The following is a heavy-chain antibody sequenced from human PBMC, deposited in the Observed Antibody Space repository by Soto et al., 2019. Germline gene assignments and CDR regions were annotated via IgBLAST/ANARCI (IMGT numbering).Heavy chain of an antibody. CDR2: IKSKTDGRTT. J-gene: IGHJ3*02. V-gene: IGHV3-15*07. CDR3: TTGLLRPSRGGGAFEI. D-gene: IGHD3-10*01. Sequence: EVQLVESGGGLVKPGGSLRLSCAASGFTVSNAWMNWVRQAPGKGLEWVGRIKSKTDGRTTDYAAPAKGRFTIPRDPPNNTLYLQMSSLKTEDTALHYSTTGLLRPSRGGGAFEIWGQGTMVTVSS. CDR1: GFTVSNAW.